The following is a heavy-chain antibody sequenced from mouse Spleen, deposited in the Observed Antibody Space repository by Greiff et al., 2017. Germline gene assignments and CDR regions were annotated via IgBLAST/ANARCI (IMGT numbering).Heavy chain of an antibody. CDR2: IYPGSGNT. V-gene: IGHV1-76*01. CDR1: GYTFTDYY. Sequence: QVQLKQSGAELVRPGASVKLSCKASGYTFTDYYINWVKQRPGQGLEWIARIYPGSGNTYYNEKFKGKATLTAEKSSSTAYMQLSSLTSEDSAVYFCARSPSSYQGFDYWGQGTTLTVSS. CDR3: ARSPSSYQGFDY. J-gene: IGHJ2*01. D-gene: IGHD3-2*02.